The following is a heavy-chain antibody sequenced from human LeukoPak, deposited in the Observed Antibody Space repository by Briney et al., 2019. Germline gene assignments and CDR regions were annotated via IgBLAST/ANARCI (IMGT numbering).Heavy chain of an antibody. CDR3: ARGFPPSIGGATPGGGDRQNFDP. V-gene: IGHV1-2*02. D-gene: IGHD1-26*01. CDR2: INPNSGGT. Sequence: ASVKVSCKASGYTFTGYYMHWVRQAPGQGLEWMGWINPNSGGTNYAQKFQGRVTMTRDTSISTAYMELSTLRSDDTAVYYCARGFPPSIGGATPGGGDRQNFDPWGQGTLVTVSS. J-gene: IGHJ5*02. CDR1: GYTFTGYY.